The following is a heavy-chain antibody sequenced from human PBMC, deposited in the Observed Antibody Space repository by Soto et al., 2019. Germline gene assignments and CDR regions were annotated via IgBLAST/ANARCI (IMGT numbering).Heavy chain of an antibody. CDR3: ARGPRNCGVDY. CDR2: MNPNNGNT. Sequence: ASVKVSCEAAAYTFTSYDINWVRQATGQDFEWMGWMNPNNGNTAYAQKFQGRVTMTRDTSKSTAFMELSSLTSEDTAVYYCARGPRNCGVDYPGQGTLVTLPS. V-gene: IGHV1-8*02. D-gene: IGHD7-27*01. CDR1: AYTFTSYD. J-gene: IGHJ4*02.